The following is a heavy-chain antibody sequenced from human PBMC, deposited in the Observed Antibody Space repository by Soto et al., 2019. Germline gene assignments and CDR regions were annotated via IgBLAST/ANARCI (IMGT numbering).Heavy chain of an antibody. CDR3: ARLSGGRSVYFDP. CDR1: GTSIRSSNYY. V-gene: IGHV4-39*01. CDR2: INYNRRT. J-gene: IGHJ5*02. Sequence: QLQLQESGPGLVKPSETLSLTCSVSGTSIRSSNYYWGWVRKPPGKGLEWFGRINYNRRTYRNPSLTSRATTPIATSENQFSLKLTSVTAADTAVYFCARLSGGRSVYFDPWGQGILVTVSS. D-gene: IGHD2-8*02.